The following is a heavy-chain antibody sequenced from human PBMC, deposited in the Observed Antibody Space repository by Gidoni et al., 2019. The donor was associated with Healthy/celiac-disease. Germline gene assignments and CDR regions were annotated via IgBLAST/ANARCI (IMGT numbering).Heavy chain of an antibody. V-gene: IGHV4-34*01. CDR2: INHSGST. J-gene: IGHJ4*02. CDR1: GGSFSGYS. D-gene: IGHD4-17*01. Sequence: QVQLQQWGAGLLKPSETLSLTCAVYGGSFSGYSWSWIRQPPGKGLEWIGEINHSGSTNYNPSLKSRVTISVDTSKNQFSLKLSSVTAADTAVYYCARDGLRGFDYWGQGTLVTVSS. CDR3: ARDGLRGFDY.